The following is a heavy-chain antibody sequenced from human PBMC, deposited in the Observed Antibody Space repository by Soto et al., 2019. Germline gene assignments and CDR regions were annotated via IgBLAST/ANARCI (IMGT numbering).Heavy chain of an antibody. Sequence: GGSLRLSCEISGPDVGYSFLICIRQGPGGGLEWVSALYIGDSAYYADSVKGRFTISRDKTKNTLYLQMGSLRDNDTAVYYCVRGGQTNSHPLDSWGQGTLVIVSS. D-gene: IGHD4-4*01. CDR1: GPDVGYSF. CDR2: LYIGDSA. CDR3: VRGGQTNSHPLDS. J-gene: IGHJ5*01. V-gene: IGHV3-53*01.